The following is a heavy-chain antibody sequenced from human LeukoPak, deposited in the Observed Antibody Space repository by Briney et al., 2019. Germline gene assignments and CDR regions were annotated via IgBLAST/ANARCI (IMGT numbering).Heavy chain of an antibody. V-gene: IGHV3-21*01. CDR1: GSTFSSYS. Sequence: GGSLRLSCAASGSTFSSYSMNWVRQAPGRGLEWVSSISSSSSYIYYADSVKGRFTISRDNAKNSLYLQMNSLRAEDTAVYYCARGWFGELSFFDYWGQGTLVTVSS. CDR2: ISSSSSYI. D-gene: IGHD3-10*01. J-gene: IGHJ4*02. CDR3: ARGWFGELSFFDY.